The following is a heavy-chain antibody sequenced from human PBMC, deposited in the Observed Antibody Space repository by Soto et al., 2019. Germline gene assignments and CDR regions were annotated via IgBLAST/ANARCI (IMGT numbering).Heavy chain of an antibody. CDR2: ISSNGGST. V-gene: IGHV3-64*01. J-gene: IGHJ4*02. CDR1: GFTFSSYA. Sequence: EVQLVESGGGLVQPGGSLRLSCAASGFTFSSYAMHWVRQAPGKGLEYVSAISSNGGSTYYANSVKGRFTISRDNSKNTLYLQMGSLRAEDMAVYYCGGEDSSSWYDYFDYWGQGTLVTVSS. CDR3: GGEDSSSWYDYFDY. D-gene: IGHD6-13*01.